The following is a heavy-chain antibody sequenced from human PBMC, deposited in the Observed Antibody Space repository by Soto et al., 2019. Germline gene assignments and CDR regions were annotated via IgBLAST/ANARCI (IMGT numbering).Heavy chain of an antibody. V-gene: IGHV3-30-3*01. D-gene: IGHD6-13*01. CDR1: GFTFSNYA. CDR3: ARDSGSSWYFGMDV. Sequence: PGGSLRLSCAASGFTFSNYAMHWVRQAPGKGLEWVAVISHDGYNKYYADSVKGRFTISRDSSKNTLHLQMNSLRVEDTAVYSCARDSGSSWYFGMDVWGQGTTVTVSS. CDR2: ISHDGYNK. J-gene: IGHJ6*02.